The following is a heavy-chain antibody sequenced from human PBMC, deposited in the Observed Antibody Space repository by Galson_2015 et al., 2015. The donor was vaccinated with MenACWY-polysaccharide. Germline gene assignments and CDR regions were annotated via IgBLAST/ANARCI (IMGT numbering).Heavy chain of an antibody. D-gene: IGHD5-24*01. V-gene: IGHV3-21*01. J-gene: IGHJ3*02. Sequence: SLRLSCAASGFTFSSYSMHWVRQAPGRGLEWVSSISSSSSYIYYADSVKGRFTISRDNAKNSLYLQMNSLRAEDTAVYYCAKVRSTPRRDGYKEDFDIWGQGTMVTVSS. CDR1: GFTFSSYS. CDR3: AKVRSTPRRDGYKEDFDI. CDR2: ISSSSSYI.